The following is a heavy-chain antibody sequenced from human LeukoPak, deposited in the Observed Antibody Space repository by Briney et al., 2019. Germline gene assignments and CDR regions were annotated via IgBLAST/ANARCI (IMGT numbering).Heavy chain of an antibody. CDR3: ARRDSSSLDY. CDR2: ISSSGSTI. J-gene: IGHJ4*02. CDR1: GFTFSSYV. Sequence: GGSLRLSCAASGFTFSSYVMHWVRQAPGKGLEWVSYISSSGSTIYYADSVKGRFTISRDNAKNSLYLQMNSLRAEDTAVYYCARRDSSSLDYWGQGTLVTVSS. V-gene: IGHV3-48*04. D-gene: IGHD6-13*01.